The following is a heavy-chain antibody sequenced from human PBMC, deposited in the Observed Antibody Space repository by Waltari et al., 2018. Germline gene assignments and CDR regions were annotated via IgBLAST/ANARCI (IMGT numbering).Heavy chain of an antibody. Sequence: QLQLEESGPGLVKPSETLSLTCTVSGGSISRPNYYWGWIRQPPGKGLEWIGTIYYSGRTYYTPSLKSRVTISVDTSKNQFSLKLSSVTAADTAVYYCARHRDIVATMFDYWGQGTLVTVSS. CDR3: ARHRDIVATMFDY. CDR2: IYYSGRT. J-gene: IGHJ4*02. D-gene: IGHD5-12*01. V-gene: IGHV4-39*01. CDR1: GGSISRPNYY.